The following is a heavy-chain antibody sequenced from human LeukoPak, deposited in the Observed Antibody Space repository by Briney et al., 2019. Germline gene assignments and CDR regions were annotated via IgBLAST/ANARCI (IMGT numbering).Heavy chain of an antibody. D-gene: IGHD3-22*01. V-gene: IGHV4-39*01. CDR2: IYYSGST. J-gene: IGHJ4*02. CDR3: ARLIPPQSYYDSSGYYYNGDY. Sequence: PSETLSLTCTVSGGSVSSNDHYWGWIRQPPGKGLEWIGSIYYSGSTYYNPSLKSRVTISVDTSKNQFSLKLSSVTAADTAVYYCARLIPPQSYYDSSGYYYNGDYWGQGTLVTVSS. CDR1: GGSVSSNDHY.